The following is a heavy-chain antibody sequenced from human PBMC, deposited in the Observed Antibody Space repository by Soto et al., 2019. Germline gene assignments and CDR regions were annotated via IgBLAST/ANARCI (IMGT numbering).Heavy chain of an antibody. CDR3: AILNYYGDYVDY. Sequence: ASVKVSCKASGYTFTSYGISWVRQAPGQGLEWMGWINAGNGNTKYSQKFQGRVTITRDTSASTAYMELSSLRSEDTAVYYCAILNYYGDYVDYWGQGTLVTVSS. D-gene: IGHD4-17*01. J-gene: IGHJ4*02. V-gene: IGHV1-3*01. CDR2: INAGNGNT. CDR1: GYTFTSYG.